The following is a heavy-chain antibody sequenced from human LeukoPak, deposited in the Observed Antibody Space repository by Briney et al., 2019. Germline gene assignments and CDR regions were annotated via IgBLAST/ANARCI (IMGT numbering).Heavy chain of an antibody. CDR2: IYSGGST. Sequence: GGSLRLSCAASGFTVSSSDMSWVCQAPGKGLEWVSVIYSGGSTYYADSVKGRFTISRDSSKNTLYLQMNSLRAEDTAVYYCARDFDQGSYYFDYWGQGTLVTVSS. V-gene: IGHV3-53*01. CDR3: ARDFDQGSYYFDY. J-gene: IGHJ4*02. CDR1: GFTVSSSD. D-gene: IGHD3-9*01.